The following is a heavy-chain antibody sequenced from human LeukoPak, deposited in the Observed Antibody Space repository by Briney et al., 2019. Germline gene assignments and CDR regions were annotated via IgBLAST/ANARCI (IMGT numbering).Heavy chain of an antibody. D-gene: IGHD1-26*01. Sequence: ASVKVSCKASGYTFTSYYMHWVRQAPGQGLEWMGIINPSGGSTSYAQKFQGRVTMTRDTSTSTVYMELNSLRAEDTAVYYCAKGAKRVVGATTHWIDPWGQGTLVTVSS. CDR3: AKGAKRVVGATTHWIDP. CDR2: INPSGGST. J-gene: IGHJ5*02. V-gene: IGHV1-46*01. CDR1: GYTFTSYY.